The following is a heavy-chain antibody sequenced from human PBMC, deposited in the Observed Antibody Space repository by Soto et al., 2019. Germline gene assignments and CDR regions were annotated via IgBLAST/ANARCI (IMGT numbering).Heavy chain of an antibody. D-gene: IGHD4-17*01. J-gene: IGHJ4*02. Sequence: QVQLQESGPGLVKPSETLSLTCTVSGGSISSYYWSWIRQPPGKGLEWIGYIYYSGSTNYNPSLXTXVXTXXDTSKNQFSLKLSSVTAADTAVYYCARRYGASFDYWGQGTLVTVSS. CDR1: GGSISSYY. CDR3: ARRYGASFDY. CDR2: IYYSGST. V-gene: IGHV4-59*01.